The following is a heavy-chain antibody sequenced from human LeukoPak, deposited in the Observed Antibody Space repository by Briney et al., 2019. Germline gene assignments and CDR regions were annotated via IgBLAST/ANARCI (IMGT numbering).Heavy chain of an antibody. CDR1: GFTFSDYY. CDR2: ISSSGSTI. V-gene: IGHV3-11*04. J-gene: IGHJ3*02. D-gene: IGHD3-10*01. CDR3: ARWAVLLWFGELEPRPDAFDI. Sequence: GGSLRLSCAASGFTFSDYYMSWIRQAPGKGLEWVSYISSSGSTIYYADSVKGRFTISRDNAKNSLYLQMNSLRAEDTAVYYCARWAVLLWFGELEPRPDAFDIWGQGTMVTVSS.